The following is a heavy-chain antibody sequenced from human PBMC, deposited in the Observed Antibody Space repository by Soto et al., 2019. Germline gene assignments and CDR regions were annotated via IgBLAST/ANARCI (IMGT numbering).Heavy chain of an antibody. CDR2: IYYSGSN. V-gene: IGHV4-31*03. CDR3: ARWGGGLAAAVTPSSGFVI. D-gene: IGHD6-13*01. J-gene: IGHJ3*02. CDR1: GGSISSGGYY. Sequence: QVQLQESGPGLVKPSQTLSLTCTVSGGSISSGGYYWSWIRQHPGKGLEWIGYIYYSGSNYYNPSLKSRVTISVDTSKNPFSLKLSSVTAADTAVYYCARWGGGLAAAVTPSSGFVIWGQGTMVTVSS.